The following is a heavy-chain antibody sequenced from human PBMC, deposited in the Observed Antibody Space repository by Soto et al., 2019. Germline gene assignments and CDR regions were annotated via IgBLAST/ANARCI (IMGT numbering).Heavy chain of an antibody. Sequence: QVQLQESGPGLVKPSQTLSLTCTVSGGSISSGGYYWSWIRQHPGKGLEWIGYIYYSGSTYYNPSLQSRVTIXVXTPXNQFSLKLSSVTAADTAVYYCARSGYSYGPNPLLYWGQGTLVTVSS. CDR2: IYYSGST. J-gene: IGHJ4*02. CDR3: ARSGYSYGPNPLLY. D-gene: IGHD5-18*01. CDR1: GGSISSGGYY. V-gene: IGHV4-31*03.